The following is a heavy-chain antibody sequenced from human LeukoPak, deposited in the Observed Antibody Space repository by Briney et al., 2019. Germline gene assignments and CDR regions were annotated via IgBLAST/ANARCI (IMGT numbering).Heavy chain of an antibody. D-gene: IGHD3-10*01. CDR1: GFTFSTYA. V-gene: IGHV3-23*01. CDR3: AIPPGGYYFN. Sequence: GGSLRLSCAASGFTFSTYAMSWVRQAPGKGLEWVSGISGSAGRTYYADSVKGRFTISRDNSKNTLHLQMNSLRAEDTAVYYCAIPPGGYYFNWGQGTLVTVSS. CDR2: ISGSAGRT. J-gene: IGHJ4*02.